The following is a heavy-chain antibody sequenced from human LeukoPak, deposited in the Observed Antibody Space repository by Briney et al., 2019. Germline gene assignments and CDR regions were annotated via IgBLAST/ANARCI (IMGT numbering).Heavy chain of an antibody. CDR3: ASGITMILVFGY. V-gene: IGHV3-23*01. D-gene: IGHD3-22*01. J-gene: IGHJ4*02. CDR1: GFTFSTYA. Sequence: PGGSLRLSCAASGFTFSTYAMSWVRQAPGKGLEWVSAISGSGGTTYYADSVKGRFTISRDNSKNTLYLQMNSLRAEDTAVYYCASGITMILVFGYWGQGTLVTVSS. CDR2: ISGSGGTT.